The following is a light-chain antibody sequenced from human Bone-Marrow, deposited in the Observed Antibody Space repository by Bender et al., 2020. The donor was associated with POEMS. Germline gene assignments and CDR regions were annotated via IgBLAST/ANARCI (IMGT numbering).Light chain of an antibody. J-gene: IGLJ1*01. Sequence: QSALTQPASVSGSPGQSITISCTGSSSDVGSHNLVSWYQQHPGKAPTLIIYDVNRRPSGVSDRFSGSKSGNTASLTISGLQTEDEADYYCCSYAGSYTFVFGTGTKVTVL. CDR1: SSDVGSHNL. V-gene: IGLV2-23*02. CDR2: DVN. CDR3: CSYAGSYTFV.